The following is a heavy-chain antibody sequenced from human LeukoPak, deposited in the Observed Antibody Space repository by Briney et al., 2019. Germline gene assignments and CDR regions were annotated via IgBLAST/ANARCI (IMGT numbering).Heavy chain of an antibody. Sequence: GSSVNVSCKASGGTFSSYAISWVRQAPGQGLEWMGGIIPTFGTANYAQKFQGRVTITTDESTSTAYMELSSLRSEDTAVYYCARRRNRLNYDFWSGWDYYYMDVWGKGTTVTVSS. CDR3: ARRRNRLNYDFWSGWDYYYMDV. J-gene: IGHJ6*03. V-gene: IGHV1-69*05. CDR2: IIPTFGTA. D-gene: IGHD3-3*01. CDR1: GGTFSSYA.